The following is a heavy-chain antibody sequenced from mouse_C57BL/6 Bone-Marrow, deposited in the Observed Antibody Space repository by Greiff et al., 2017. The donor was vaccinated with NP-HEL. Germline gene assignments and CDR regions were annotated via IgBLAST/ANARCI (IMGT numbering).Heavy chain of an antibody. CDR3: ARVQLRLRGFAY. Sequence: QVQLQQPGAELVMPGASVKLSCKASSYTFTSYWMHWVKQRPGQGLEWIGEIDPSDSYTNYNQQFKGKSPLTVDNSSRTAYRQLSSLTSEDSAVYYCARVQLRLRGFAYWGQGTLVTVSA. V-gene: IGHV1-69*01. J-gene: IGHJ3*01. CDR1: SYTFTSYW. D-gene: IGHD3-2*02. CDR2: IDPSDSYT.